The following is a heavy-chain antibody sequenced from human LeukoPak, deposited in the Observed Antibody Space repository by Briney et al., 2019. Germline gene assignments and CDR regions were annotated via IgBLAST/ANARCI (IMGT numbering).Heavy chain of an antibody. CDR1: GFTFKNYA. V-gene: IGHV3-23*01. Sequence: GGSLRLSCAASGFTFKNYAMSWVRQAPGKGLEWVSAISGSGGSTYYADSVKGRFTISRDNSKNTLYLQMNSLRAEDTAVYYCAKDPSASSWPWVYWGQGTLVTVSS. CDR2: ISGSGGST. CDR3: AKDPSASSWPWVY. J-gene: IGHJ4*02. D-gene: IGHD6-13*01.